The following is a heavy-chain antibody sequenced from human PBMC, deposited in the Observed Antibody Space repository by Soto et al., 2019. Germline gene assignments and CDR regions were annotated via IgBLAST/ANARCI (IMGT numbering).Heavy chain of an antibody. J-gene: IGHJ4*02. CDR3: VKGKECGYRGAFDS. V-gene: IGHV3-23*01. CDR1: GFNFGSYA. Sequence: EEQLLESGGGLVQPGGSLRLSCAATGFNFGSYAMGWVRQAPGKGLEWVSGVSGSGSSPYYADSVKGRLTISKDKSKNTLYLDRNIRGSEDTAVYFCVKGKECGYRGAFDSWGQGTRVTASS. D-gene: IGHD5-18*01. CDR2: VSGSGSSP.